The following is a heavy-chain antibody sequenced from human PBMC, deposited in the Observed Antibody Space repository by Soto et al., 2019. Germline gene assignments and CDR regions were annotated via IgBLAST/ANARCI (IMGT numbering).Heavy chain of an antibody. CDR2: IWYDGSNK. Sequence: GGSLRLSCAASGFTFSSYGMHWVRQAPGKGLEWVAVIWYDGSNKYYADSVKGRFTISRDNSKKTLYLQMNGLRAEDTAVYYCARDPVIRFLEWLPPPVFHYGMDVWGQGTTVTVSS. D-gene: IGHD3-3*01. CDR3: ARDPVIRFLEWLPPPVFHYGMDV. CDR1: GFTFSSYG. J-gene: IGHJ6*02. V-gene: IGHV3-33*01.